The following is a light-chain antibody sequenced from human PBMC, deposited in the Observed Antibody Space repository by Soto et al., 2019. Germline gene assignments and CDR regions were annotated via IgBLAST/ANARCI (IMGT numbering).Light chain of an antibody. Sequence: EIVMTQSPATLSVSPGEGATLSCRTSQSVSSDLAWYQRKPGQAPRLLFSGASARAAGISARFSGSGSGTEFTLTISSLQSEVFAIYSCQQFNSWPPTFGQGTKV. CDR3: QQFNSWPPT. J-gene: IGKJ1*01. V-gene: IGKV3-15*01. CDR1: QSVSSD. CDR2: GAS.